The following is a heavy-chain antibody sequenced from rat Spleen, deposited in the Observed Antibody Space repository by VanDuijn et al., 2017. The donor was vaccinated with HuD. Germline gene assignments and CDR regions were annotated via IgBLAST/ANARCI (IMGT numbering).Heavy chain of an antibody. CDR2: ISYDGSST. Sequence: EVQLVESDGGLVQPGRSLKLSCAASGFTFSDYYMAWVRQAPTKGLEWVATISYDGSSTYYRDSVKGRFTISRDNAKSTLYLQMDSLRSEDTATYYCARQDGYYYVMDAWGQGASVTVSS. D-gene: IGHD1-4*01. J-gene: IGHJ4*01. CDR1: GFTFSDYY. V-gene: IGHV5-29*01. CDR3: ARQDGYYYVMDA.